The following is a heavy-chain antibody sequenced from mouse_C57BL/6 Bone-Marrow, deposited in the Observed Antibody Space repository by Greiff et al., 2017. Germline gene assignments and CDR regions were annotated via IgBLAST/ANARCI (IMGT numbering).Heavy chain of an antibody. V-gene: IGHV1-56*01. CDR3: AREGSNYVY. D-gene: IGHD2-5*01. J-gene: IGHJ4*01. CDR1: GYTFTSYW. CDR2: IFPGSGST. Sequence: VQLQQSGPELVRPGASVKISCKAPGYTFTSYWMQWVRQRPGQGLEWIGEIFPGSGSTYYNEKFKGKATLTVDTSSSTAYMQLSSLTSEDSAVYFCAREGSNYVYWGQGTSVTVSA.